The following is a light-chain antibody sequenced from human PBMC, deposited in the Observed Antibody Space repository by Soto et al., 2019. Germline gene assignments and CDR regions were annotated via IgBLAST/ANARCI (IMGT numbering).Light chain of an antibody. CDR2: AAS. CDR3: QQRSRWPRDT. CDR1: QNVGHN. Sequence: EVVVTQSPATLSLSPGESATLSCRASQNVGHNLAWYQQTPGQAPRLLIYAASDRATGIPARFRGSGSGTDFTLTITSVEPEDFAVYYCQQRSRWPRDTFGQGTKLEIK. V-gene: IGKV3-11*01. J-gene: IGKJ2*01.